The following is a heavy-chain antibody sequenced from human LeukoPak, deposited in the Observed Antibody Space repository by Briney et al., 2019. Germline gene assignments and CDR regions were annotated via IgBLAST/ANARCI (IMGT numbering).Heavy chain of an antibody. J-gene: IGHJ4*02. D-gene: IGHD6-19*01. Sequence: GRSLRLSCAASGFTFSSYAMHWVRQAPGKGLEWVAVISYDGSNKYYADSVKGRFTISRDNSKNTLYLQMNSLRAEDTAVYYCAREGRYGSGWYRASYYFDYWGQGTLVTVSS. CDR1: GFTFSSYA. V-gene: IGHV3-30-3*01. CDR2: ISYDGSNK. CDR3: AREGRYGSGWYRASYYFDY.